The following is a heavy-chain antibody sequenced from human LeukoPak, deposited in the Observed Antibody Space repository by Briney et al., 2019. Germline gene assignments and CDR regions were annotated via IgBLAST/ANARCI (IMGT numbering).Heavy chain of an antibody. Sequence: PSETLSLTCTVSGGSISSYYWSWIRQPPGKGLEWIGYIYYSGSTNYNPSLKSRVTISVDTSKNQFSLKLSSVTAADTAVYYCARGQRDFWSGLDAFDIWGQGTMVTVSS. D-gene: IGHD3-3*01. J-gene: IGHJ3*02. CDR2: IYYSGST. CDR1: GGSISSYY. V-gene: IGHV4-59*01. CDR3: ARGQRDFWSGLDAFDI.